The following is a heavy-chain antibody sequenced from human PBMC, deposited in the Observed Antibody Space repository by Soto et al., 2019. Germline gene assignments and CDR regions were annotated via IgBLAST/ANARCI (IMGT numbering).Heavy chain of an antibody. Sequence: GESLKISCKGSGYSFTSYWIGWVRQMPGKGLEWMGIIYPGDSDTRYSPSFQGQVTISADKSISTAYLQWSSLKASDTAMYYCARHRGDGYNSYYYYYGMDVWGQGTTVTVSS. CDR3: ARHRGDGYNSYYYYYGMDV. CDR2: IYPGDSDT. V-gene: IGHV5-51*01. D-gene: IGHD5-12*01. J-gene: IGHJ6*02. CDR1: GYSFTSYW.